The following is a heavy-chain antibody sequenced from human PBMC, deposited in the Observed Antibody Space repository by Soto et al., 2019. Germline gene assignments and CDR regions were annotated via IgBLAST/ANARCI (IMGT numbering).Heavy chain of an antibody. D-gene: IGHD6-19*01. CDR1: GFTLSSCG. V-gene: IGHV3-30*18. CDR3: GKEQSSGYYRVVDH. CDR2: ITYDGGSE. J-gene: IGHJ4*02. Sequence: QVQVVESGGGVVQPGRSLRLSCAASGFTLSSCGMHWVRQAPGKGLEWVGVITYDGGSEHYADFVKGRFTISRDSSEKTVYLQMNSLRVEDSAVYYCGKEQSSGYYRVVDHWGQGTLVRVSS.